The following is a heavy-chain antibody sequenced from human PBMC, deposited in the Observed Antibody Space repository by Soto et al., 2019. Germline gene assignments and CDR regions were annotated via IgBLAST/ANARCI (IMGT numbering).Heavy chain of an antibody. CDR2: ISYDGSNK. D-gene: IGHD3-3*01. Sequence: QVQLVESGGGVVQPGRSLRLSCAASGFTFSSYGMHWVRQAPGKGLEWVAVISYDGSNKYYADSVKGRFTISRDNSKNTLYLQMNSLRAEDTAVYYCAKRGLRSGYPHDAFDIWDQGTMVTVSS. CDR3: AKRGLRSGYPHDAFDI. V-gene: IGHV3-30*18. J-gene: IGHJ3*02. CDR1: GFTFSSYG.